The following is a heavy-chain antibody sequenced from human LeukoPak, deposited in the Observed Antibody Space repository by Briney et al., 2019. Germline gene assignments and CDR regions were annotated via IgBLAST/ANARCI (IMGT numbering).Heavy chain of an antibody. V-gene: IGHV3-23*01. Sequence: GGTLRLSCAASGFTFSSYAMSWVRQAPGKGLEWVSGISGSGGSTYYADSVKGRFTISRDNSKNSLYLQMNSLRAEDTAVYYCARDGAYYDNRGPYYPLGYWGQGTLVTVSS. D-gene: IGHD3-22*01. CDR3: ARDGAYYDNRGPYYPLGY. CDR2: ISGSGGST. CDR1: GFTFSSYA. J-gene: IGHJ4*02.